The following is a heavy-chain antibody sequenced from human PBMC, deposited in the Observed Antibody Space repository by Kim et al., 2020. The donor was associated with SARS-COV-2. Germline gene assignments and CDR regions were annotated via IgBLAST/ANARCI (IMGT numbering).Heavy chain of an antibody. CDR2: IYYSGST. Sequence: SETLSLTCTVSGGSISSSSYYWGWIRQPPGKGLEWIGSIYYSGSTYYNPSLKSRVTISVDTSKNQFSLKLSSVTAADTAVYYCARKTGVINPLEYFQHWGQGTLVTVSS. J-gene: IGHJ1*01. CDR1: GGSISSSSYY. CDR3: ARKTGVINPLEYFQH. D-gene: IGHD3-10*01. V-gene: IGHV4-39*01.